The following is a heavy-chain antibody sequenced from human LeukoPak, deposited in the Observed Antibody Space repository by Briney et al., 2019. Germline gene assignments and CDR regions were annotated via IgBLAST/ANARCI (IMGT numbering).Heavy chain of an antibody. V-gene: IGHV3-11*01. CDR1: GFTFSDYY. Sequence: GGSLRLSCAASGFTFSDYYMSWIRQAPGKGLEWASNISSSGSTIYYADSGKGRSTISRENAKTPLYLKMTSLRAEDTAVYYCAREYRTNFDYWGQGTLVTVSS. CDR2: ISSSGSTI. D-gene: IGHD3-16*02. J-gene: IGHJ4*02. CDR3: AREYRTNFDY.